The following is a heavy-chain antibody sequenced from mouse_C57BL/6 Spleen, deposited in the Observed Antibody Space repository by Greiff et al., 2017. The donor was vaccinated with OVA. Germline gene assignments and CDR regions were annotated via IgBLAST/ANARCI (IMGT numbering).Heavy chain of an antibody. CDR3: TREDYYGSSYFDV. J-gene: IGHJ1*03. D-gene: IGHD1-1*01. Sequence: EVKLVESGEGLVKPGGSLKLSCAASGFTFSSYAMSWVRQTPEKRLEWVAYISSGGDYIYYAATVKGRFTISRDNARNTLYLQMSSLKSEDTAMYYCTREDYYGSSYFDVWGTGTTVTVSS. V-gene: IGHV5-9-1*02. CDR2: ISSGGDYI. CDR1: GFTFSSYA.